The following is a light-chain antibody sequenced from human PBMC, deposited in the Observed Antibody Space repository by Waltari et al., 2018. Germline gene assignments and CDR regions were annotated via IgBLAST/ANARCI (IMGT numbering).Light chain of an antibody. CDR3: QQYGRSPLA. CDR2: GAS. V-gene: IGKV3-20*01. Sequence: ENVLTQSPGTVSLFPGERATLPCRASQTVSSNSLAWYQQKPGQAPRLLIYGASSRATGIPDRFSASGSGTDFTLTINRLEPEDLAVYYCQQYGRSPLAFGGGTKVEIK. CDR1: QTVSSNS. J-gene: IGKJ4*01.